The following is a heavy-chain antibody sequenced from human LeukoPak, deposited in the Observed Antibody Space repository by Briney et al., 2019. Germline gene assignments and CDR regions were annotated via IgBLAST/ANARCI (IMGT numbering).Heavy chain of an antibody. D-gene: IGHD2-2*01. CDR1: GFTFSSYA. V-gene: IGHV3-23*01. CDR3: AKDRSERTTSCSNY. CDR2: ISGSGDKT. Sequence: GGSLRLSCAASGFTFSSYAMDWVRQAPGKGLEWVSTISGSGDKTYNADSVRGRFTISRDNSKNTLYLQMNSLRADDTAVYYCAKDRSERTTSCSNYWGQGTLVTVSS. J-gene: IGHJ4*02.